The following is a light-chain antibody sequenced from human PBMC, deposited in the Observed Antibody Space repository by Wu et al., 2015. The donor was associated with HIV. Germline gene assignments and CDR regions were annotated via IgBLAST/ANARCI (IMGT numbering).Light chain of an antibody. V-gene: IGKV3-11*01. CDR1: QSVSSSY. J-gene: IGKJ5*01. CDR2: DAS. CDR3: QQRSNWPPSIT. Sequence: EIVLTQSPGTLSLSPGERATLSCRGSQSVSSSYLAWYQQKPGQAPRLLIYDASNRATGIPARFSGSGSGTDFTLTISSLEPEDFAVYYCQQRSNWPPSITFGQGTRLEIK.